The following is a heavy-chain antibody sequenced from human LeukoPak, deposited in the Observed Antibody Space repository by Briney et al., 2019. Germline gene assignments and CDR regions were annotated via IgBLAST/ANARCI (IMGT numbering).Heavy chain of an antibody. CDR3: ARMYYYDSSGYGGDY. J-gene: IGHJ4*02. CDR1: GGTFSSYA. CDR2: IIPILGIA. D-gene: IGHD3-22*01. Sequence: SVKVSCKASGGTFSSYAISWVRQAPGQGLEWMGRIIPILGIANYAQKFQGRVTITADKSTSTAYMELSSLRSEDTAVYYCARMYYYDSSGYGGDYWGQGTLDTVSS. V-gene: IGHV1-69*04.